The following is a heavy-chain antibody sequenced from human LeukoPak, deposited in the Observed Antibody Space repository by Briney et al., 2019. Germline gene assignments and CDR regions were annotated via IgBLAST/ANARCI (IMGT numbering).Heavy chain of an antibody. J-gene: IGHJ4*02. D-gene: IGHD3-10*01. V-gene: IGHV3-15*01. CDR3: TTEAVRGVITY. Sequence: GGSLRLSCAASGFTFSNAWMSWVRQASGKGLEWVGRIKSKTDGGTTDYAAPVKGGFTISRDDSKNTLYLQMNSLKTEDTAVYYCTTEAVRGVITYWGQGTLVTVSS. CDR1: GFTFSNAW. CDR2: IKSKTDGGTT.